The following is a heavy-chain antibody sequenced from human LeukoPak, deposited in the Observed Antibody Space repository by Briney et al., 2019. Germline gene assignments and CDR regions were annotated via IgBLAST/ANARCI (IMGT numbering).Heavy chain of an antibody. CDR1: GGTFSSYA. Sequence: ASVKVSCKASGGTFSSYATSWVRQAPGQGLEWMGRIIPIFGTANYAQKFQGRVTITTDESTSTAYMELSSLRSEDTAVYYCARAVRGSGSYLWGQGTLVTVSS. D-gene: IGHD3-10*01. CDR2: IIPIFGTA. J-gene: IGHJ4*02. CDR3: ARAVRGSGSYL. V-gene: IGHV1-69*05.